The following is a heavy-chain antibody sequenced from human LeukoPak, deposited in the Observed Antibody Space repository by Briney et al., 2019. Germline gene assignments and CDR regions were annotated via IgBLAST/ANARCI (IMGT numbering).Heavy chain of an antibody. CDR1: GFIFRIYW. J-gene: IGHJ4*02. V-gene: IGHV3-74*01. D-gene: IGHD3-22*01. CDR2: ISSDGSST. Sequence: GGSLRLSRSASGFIFRIYWMHWVCAAPRKGVVWVSRISSDGSSTTYADFVKGLFTTSRDNAKNTLYLQMNSLRAEDTAVYYCARYDSRGFPFDYWGQGTLVTVSS. CDR3: ARYDSRGFPFDY.